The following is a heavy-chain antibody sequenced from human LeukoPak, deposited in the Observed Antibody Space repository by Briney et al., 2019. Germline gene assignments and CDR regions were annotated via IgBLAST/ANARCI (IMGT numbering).Heavy chain of an antibody. D-gene: IGHD6-6*01. CDR1: GFTFSTYV. V-gene: IGHV3-23*01. CDR2: ISGTGDTT. CDR3: AKALLSYSSFFDY. J-gene: IGHJ4*02. Sequence: GGSLRLSCAASGFTFSTYVMSWVRQAPGKGLEWGSTISGTGDTTYYADSVKGRFTISRDNSKNTLYLQMNSLRAEDTAVYYCAKALLSYSSFFDYWGQGTLVTVSS.